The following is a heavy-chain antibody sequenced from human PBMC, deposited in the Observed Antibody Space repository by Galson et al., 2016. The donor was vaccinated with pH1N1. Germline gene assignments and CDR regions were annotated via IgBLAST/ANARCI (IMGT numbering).Heavy chain of an antibody. CDR1: EDSFSSHW. CDR3: ARRSAVAGVDY. Sequence: QSGAEVKKPGESLKISCAGSEDSFSSHWIGWVRQMPGRGLEWMGLIYPDASDTKYSPSFHGQFTLSADKSSNTAYVQWNSLKTADTAMYFCARRSAVAGVDYWGQGTLVTVSS. V-gene: IGHV5-51*01. CDR2: IYPDASDT. J-gene: IGHJ4*02. D-gene: IGHD6-19*01.